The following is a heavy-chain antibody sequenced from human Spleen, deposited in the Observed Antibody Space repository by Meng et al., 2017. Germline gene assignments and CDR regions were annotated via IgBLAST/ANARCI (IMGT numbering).Heavy chain of an antibody. CDR3: ARDEDISAAGKLFGDY. CDR2: IDPKNGDT. CDR1: GYNFPDYY. Sequence: ASVQVSCKPSGYNFPDYYIHWVRQAPGQGLEWMGRIDPKNGDTHYAQKVQGRVTMTGDTSISTAYMDLSGLRSDDTAVYYCARDEDISAAGKLFGDYWGQGTLVTVSS. V-gene: IGHV1-2*06. J-gene: IGHJ4*02. D-gene: IGHD6-13*01.